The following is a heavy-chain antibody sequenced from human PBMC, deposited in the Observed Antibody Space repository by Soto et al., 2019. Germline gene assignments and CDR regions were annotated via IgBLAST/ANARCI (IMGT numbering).Heavy chain of an antibody. D-gene: IGHD3-10*01. Sequence: QVQLQESGPGLVKPSETMSLSCTVSGGSISSYYWSWFRQSPGKRMEWIGYVHHSWGSSYNPSLQSGLAISLDESKCQFSLKVDAVPPTDTAVYYCARQGFGPLHGRVDVWGQGTTVTVSS. CDR3: ARQGFGPLHGRVDV. J-gene: IGHJ6*02. CDR2: VHHSWGS. V-gene: IGHV4-59*08. CDR1: GGSISSYY.